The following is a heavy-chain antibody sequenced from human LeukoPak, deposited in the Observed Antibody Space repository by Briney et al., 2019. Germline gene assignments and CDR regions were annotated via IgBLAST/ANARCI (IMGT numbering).Heavy chain of an antibody. CDR2: VYYSGST. Sequence: SESLSLACTVSGASISSRCYYWDWIRQPPGKGLEWIGSVYYSGSTYYNPSLKSRVTISVDTSKNQFSRHLRSVTVAGTAVYYCARHFAYSSTSYFDYWGEASLVTVSS. CDR1: GASISSRCYY. D-gene: IGHD6-6*01. V-gene: IGHV4-39*01. J-gene: IGHJ4*02. CDR3: ARHFAYSSTSYFDY.